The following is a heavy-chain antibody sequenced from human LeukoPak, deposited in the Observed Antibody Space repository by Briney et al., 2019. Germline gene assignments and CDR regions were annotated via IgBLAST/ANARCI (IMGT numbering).Heavy chain of an antibody. D-gene: IGHD3/OR15-3a*01. V-gene: IGHV3-74*01. Sequence: GGSLRLSCAASGFTFSSYAMSWVRQAPGKGLVWVSRINSDGSSTSYADSVKGRFTVSRDNAKNTLYLQMHSLRAEDTAVYYCARGTGYLLLDYWGQGTLVTVSS. CDR1: GFTFSSYA. J-gene: IGHJ4*02. CDR2: INSDGSST. CDR3: ARGTGYLLLDY.